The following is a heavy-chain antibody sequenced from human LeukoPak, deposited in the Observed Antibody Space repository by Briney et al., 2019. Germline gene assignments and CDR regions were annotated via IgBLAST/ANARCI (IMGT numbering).Heavy chain of an antibody. CDR2: IKQDGSEK. Sequence: GGSLRLSCAASGFTFSSYWMSWVRQAPGKGLEWVANIKQDGSEKYYVDSVKGRFTISRDNAKNSLYLQMNSLRAEDTAVYYCARDHDFWSGYYAFDIWGQGTMVTVSS. CDR3: ARDHDFWSGYYAFDI. D-gene: IGHD3-3*01. V-gene: IGHV3-7*01. CDR1: GFTFSSYW. J-gene: IGHJ3*02.